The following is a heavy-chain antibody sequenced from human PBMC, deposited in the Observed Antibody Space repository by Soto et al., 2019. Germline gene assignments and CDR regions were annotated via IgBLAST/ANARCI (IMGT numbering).Heavy chain of an antibody. CDR1: GGSISSSSYY. J-gene: IGHJ4*02. D-gene: IGHD5-12*01. CDR2: IYYSGST. CDR3: ARKRSGYDSLDY. Sequence: PSETLSLTCTVSGGSISSSSYYWGWIRQPPGKGLEWIGSIYYSGSTYYNPSLKSRVTISVDTSKNQFSLKLSSVTAADTAVYYCARKRSGYDSLDYWGQGTLVTVSS. V-gene: IGHV4-39*01.